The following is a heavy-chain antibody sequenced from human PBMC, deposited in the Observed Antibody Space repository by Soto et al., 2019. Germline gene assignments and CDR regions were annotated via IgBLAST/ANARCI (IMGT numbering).Heavy chain of an antibody. CDR3: ARQEGATALFYYGMDV. CDR1: GGSIYTYY. D-gene: IGHD1-26*01. V-gene: IGHV4-59*01. CDR2: ISDGGST. Sequence: PSETLSLTCNVSGGSIYTYYWNWIRQSPGKGLEWIWYISDGGSTNYNPSLKSRVTISVDTSKKQVSLKLSSVSAPDTAIYYCARQEGATALFYYGMDVWGQGTTVTVSS. J-gene: IGHJ6*02.